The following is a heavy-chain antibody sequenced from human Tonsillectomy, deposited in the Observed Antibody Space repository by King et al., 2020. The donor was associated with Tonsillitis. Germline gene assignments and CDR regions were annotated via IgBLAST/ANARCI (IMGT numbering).Heavy chain of an antibody. V-gene: IGHV1-18*01. CDR2: IGNYNGNT. D-gene: IGHD4-17*01. Sequence: QLVQSGAEVKKPGASVRVSCKASGYTFSMFGISWVRQAPGQGLEWIGWIGNYNGNTNYAQKVQGRVIMTTDTSTSTAYMELRSLRSDDTAMYYCARSGDALTTHFDYWGQGTLVTVSS. CDR3: ARSGDALTTHFDY. J-gene: IGHJ4*02. CDR1: GYTFSMFG.